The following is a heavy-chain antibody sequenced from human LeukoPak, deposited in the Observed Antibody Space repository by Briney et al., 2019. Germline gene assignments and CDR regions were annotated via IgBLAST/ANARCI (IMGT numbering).Heavy chain of an antibody. J-gene: IGHJ1*01. Sequence: GGSLRLSCAASGFTFSSYAMSWVRQAPGKGLEWVSAISGSGGSTYYADSVKGRFTISRDNSKNTLYLQMNSLRAEDTAVYYCANSDIIILFGESYEYFQHWGQGTLVTVSS. CDR2: ISGSGGST. D-gene: IGHD3-10*01. CDR3: ANSDIIILFGESYEYFQH. V-gene: IGHV3-23*01. CDR1: GFTFSSYA.